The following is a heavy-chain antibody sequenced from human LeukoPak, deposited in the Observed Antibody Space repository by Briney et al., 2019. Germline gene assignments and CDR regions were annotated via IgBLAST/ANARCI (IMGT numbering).Heavy chain of an antibody. CDR2: ISSSSSYT. Sequence: GGSLRLSCAASGFAFSIFAMIWRRQAPGKGLEWVSYISSSSSYTNYADSVKGRFTISRDNAKNSLYLQMNSLRAEDTAVYYCAWSHYWSGAPFDYWGQGTLVTVSS. CDR1: GFAFSIFA. J-gene: IGHJ4*02. V-gene: IGHV3-11*06. D-gene: IGHD3-10*01. CDR3: AWSHYWSGAPFDY.